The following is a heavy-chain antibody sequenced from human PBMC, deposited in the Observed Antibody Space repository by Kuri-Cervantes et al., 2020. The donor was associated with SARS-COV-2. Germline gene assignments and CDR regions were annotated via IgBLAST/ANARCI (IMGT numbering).Heavy chain of an antibody. D-gene: IGHD3-22*01. CDR2: ISSSGSTI. J-gene: IGHJ4*02. CDR3: ARDRRGYYDSSGYYHELVYFDY. CDR1: GFTFSSYE. V-gene: IGHV3-48*03. Sequence: GESLKISCAASGFTFSSYEMNWVRQAPGKGLEWVSYISSSGSTIYYADSVKGRFTISRDNAKNSLYLQMNSLRAEDTAVYYCARDRRGYYDSSGYYHELVYFDYWGQGTLVTVSS.